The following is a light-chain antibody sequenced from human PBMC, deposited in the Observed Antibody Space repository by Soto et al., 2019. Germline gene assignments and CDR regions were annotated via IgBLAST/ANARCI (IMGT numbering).Light chain of an antibody. CDR3: QQYNSFALT. V-gene: IGKV1-5*03. J-gene: IGKJ4*01. CDR1: QSISSW. CDR2: EAS. Sequence: DIPMTQSPSTLSASVGDRVTITCRASQSISSWLAWYQQKPGKAPKVLIYEASSLEPGVPSRFSGSGSGTEFTLTISSLQPDDFATYYCQQYNSFALTVGGGTKVEIK.